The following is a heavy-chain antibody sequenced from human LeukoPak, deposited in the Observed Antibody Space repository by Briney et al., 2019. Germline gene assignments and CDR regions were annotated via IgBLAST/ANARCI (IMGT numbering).Heavy chain of an antibody. D-gene: IGHD6-13*01. V-gene: IGHV4-34*01. CDR3: ARLPIAAAVDFDY. J-gene: IGHJ4*02. CDR1: GGSFSGYY. Sequence: PSETLSLTCAVYGGSFSGYYWSWIRQPPGKGLEWIGEINHSGSTNYNPSLKSRVTISVDTSKNQFSLKLSSVTAADTAVYYCARLPIAAAVDFDYWGQGTLVTVSS. CDR2: INHSGST.